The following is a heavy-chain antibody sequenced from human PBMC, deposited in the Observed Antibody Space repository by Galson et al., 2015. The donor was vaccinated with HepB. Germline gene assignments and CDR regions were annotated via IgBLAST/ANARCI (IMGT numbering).Heavy chain of an antibody. CDR3: ARHGAELERRDGRFLGY. Sequence: ETLSLTCTVSGGSISSSSYYWGWIRQPPGKGLEWIGSIYYSGSTYYNPSLKSRVTISVDTSKNQFSLKLSSVTAADTAVYYCARHGAELERRDGRFLGYWGQGTLVTVSS. CDR2: IYYSGST. J-gene: IGHJ4*02. CDR1: GGSISSSSYY. D-gene: IGHD1-1*01. V-gene: IGHV4-39*01.